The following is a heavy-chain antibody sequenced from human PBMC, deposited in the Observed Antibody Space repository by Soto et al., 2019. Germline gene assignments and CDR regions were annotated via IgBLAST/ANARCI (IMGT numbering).Heavy chain of an antibody. CDR3: AKVGLDGQWLGSPLFDY. CDR1: GFTFSSSA. V-gene: IGHV3-23*01. J-gene: IGHJ4*02. D-gene: IGHD6-19*01. Sequence: VQLLESGGVLVQPGWSLRPACAASGFTFSSSAMSWVRQAPGKGLEWVSAISGSVGSTYYADSVKGRFTISGDHSKNTLNVQMNSLRSEDRAVYYWAKVGLDGQWLGSPLFDYWGQGTLVTVSS. CDR2: ISGSVGST.